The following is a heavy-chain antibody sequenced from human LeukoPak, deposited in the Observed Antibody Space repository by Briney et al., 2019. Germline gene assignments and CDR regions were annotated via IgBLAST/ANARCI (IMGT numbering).Heavy chain of an antibody. Sequence: GGSLRLSCLVSGFTFSKFWMSWVRQAPGRGLEWVANIHTEGNEKYHVESVKGRFTISRDNAKNLLFLQMNGLRVEDTAVYYCARGDDFSGDHWGQGTLVTVSS. V-gene: IGHV3-7*04. CDR3: ARGDDFSGDH. J-gene: IGHJ4*02. D-gene: IGHD1-1*01. CDR2: IHTEGNEK. CDR1: GFTFSKFW.